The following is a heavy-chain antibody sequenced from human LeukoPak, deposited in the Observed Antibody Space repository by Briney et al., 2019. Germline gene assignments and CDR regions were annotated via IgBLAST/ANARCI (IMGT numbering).Heavy chain of an antibody. V-gene: IGHV3-21*01. Sequence: GGSLRLSCAASGFSFNTYSMNWVRQAPGKGLEWVSSISSSSAHIFYADSVKGRFSISRDNAKNSLYLQMNSLRVEDTAVYYCTSRYCTTTNCYSFDNWGQGTLVTVSS. CDR1: GFSFNTYS. CDR3: TSRYCTTTNCYSFDN. J-gene: IGHJ3*02. D-gene: IGHD2-2*01. CDR2: ISSSSAHI.